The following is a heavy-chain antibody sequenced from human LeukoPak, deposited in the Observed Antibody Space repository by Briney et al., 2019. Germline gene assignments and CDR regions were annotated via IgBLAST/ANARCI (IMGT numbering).Heavy chain of an antibody. CDR2: INPSSGGT. CDR1: GYTFTGYY. D-gene: IGHD6-19*01. Sequence: ASVKVSCKASGYTFTGYYMHWVRQAPGQGLEWMGWINPSSGGTNYAQKFQGRVTMTRDTSISTAYMELSRLRSDDTAVYYCAREGVAVADPLGYFDYWGQGTLVTVSS. V-gene: IGHV1-2*02. CDR3: AREGVAVADPLGYFDY. J-gene: IGHJ4*02.